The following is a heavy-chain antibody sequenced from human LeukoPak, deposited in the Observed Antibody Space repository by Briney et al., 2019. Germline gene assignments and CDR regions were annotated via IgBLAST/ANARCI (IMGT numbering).Heavy chain of an antibody. CDR1: GGSISSYY. D-gene: IGHD3-10*01. V-gene: IGHV4-59*08. Sequence: SETLSLTCTVSGGSISSYYWSWIRQPPGKGLEWIGFIYNTGSTNYNPSLKSRLTISGDTSKNQFSLKLSSVTAADTAVYYCARHPGRRGGFDYWGQGTLVIVSS. J-gene: IGHJ4*02. CDR2: IYNTGST. CDR3: ARHPGRRGGFDY.